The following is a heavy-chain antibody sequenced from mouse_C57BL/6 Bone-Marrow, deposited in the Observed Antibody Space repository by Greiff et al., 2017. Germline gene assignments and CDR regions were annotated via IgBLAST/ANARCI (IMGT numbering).Heavy chain of an antibody. Sequence: QVQLQQSGAELMKPGASVKLSCKATGYTFTGYWIEWVKQRPGHGLEWIGEILPGSGSTNSNETFKGKATFTADTSSHTAYMQLRSLTTEDSAIYYCASPLYYDYGLWFAYWGQGTLVTVSA. J-gene: IGHJ3*01. CDR3: ASPLYYDYGLWFAY. CDR1: GYTFTGYW. D-gene: IGHD2-4*01. V-gene: IGHV1-9*01. CDR2: ILPGSGST.